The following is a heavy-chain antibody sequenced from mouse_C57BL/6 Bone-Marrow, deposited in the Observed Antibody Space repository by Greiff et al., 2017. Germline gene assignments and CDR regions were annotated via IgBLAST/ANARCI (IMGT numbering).Heavy chain of an antibody. D-gene: IGHD1-1*01. CDR1: GYTFTSYT. CDR3: ARRGLLGFFDY. V-gene: IGHV1-4*01. CDR2: INPSSGYT. Sequence: QVQLQQSGAELARPGASVKMSCKASGYTFTSYTMHWVKQRPGQGLEWIGYINPSSGYTKYNQKFKDKATLTADKSSSTAYMQLSSLTSEDSAVYYCARRGLLGFFDYWGQGTTRTVSS. J-gene: IGHJ2*01.